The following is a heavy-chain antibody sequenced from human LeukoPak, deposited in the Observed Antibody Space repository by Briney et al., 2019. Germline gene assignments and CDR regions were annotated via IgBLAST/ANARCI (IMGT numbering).Heavy chain of an antibody. D-gene: IGHD5-18*01. Sequence: PGGSLRLSCVASGFTFSRYWMHWVRQAPGKGLEWVSSISSSSSYIYYADSVKGRFTISRDNAKNSLYLQMNSLRAEDTAVYYCARVGKYSYGYWDYYYMDVWGKGTTVTVSS. V-gene: IGHV3-21*01. J-gene: IGHJ6*03. CDR1: GFTFSRYW. CDR2: ISSSSSYI. CDR3: ARVGKYSYGYWDYYYMDV.